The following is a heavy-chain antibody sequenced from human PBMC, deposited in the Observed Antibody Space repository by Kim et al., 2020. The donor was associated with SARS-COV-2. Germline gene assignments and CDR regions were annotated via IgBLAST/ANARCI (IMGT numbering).Heavy chain of an antibody. CDR3: SRHVLVAGGKGPNYFDY. D-gene: IGHD6-13*01. CDR1: GYSFTTYW. Sequence: GESLKISCKGSGYSFTTYWIGWVRQMPGKGLEWMGIINPTDSDTTYRPSFQGQVTISVDKSISTTYLEWTSLKASDTAMYYCSRHVLVAGGKGPNYFDYWGQGTLVTVSS. V-gene: IGHV5-51*01. J-gene: IGHJ4*02. CDR2: INPTDSDT.